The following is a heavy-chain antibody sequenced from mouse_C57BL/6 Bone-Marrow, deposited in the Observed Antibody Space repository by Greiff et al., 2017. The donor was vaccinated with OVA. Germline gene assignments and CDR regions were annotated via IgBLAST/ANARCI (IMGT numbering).Heavy chain of an antibody. V-gene: IGHV5-16*01. CDR1: GFTFSDYY. Sequence: EVKLMESEGGLVQPGSSMKLSCTASGFTFSDYYVAWVRQVPEKGLEWVANINYDGSSTYYLDSLKSRFIISRDNAKNILYLQMSSLKSEDTATYYCARGDYGSSYPYFDYWGQGTTLTVSS. D-gene: IGHD1-1*01. CDR2: INYDGSST. CDR3: ARGDYGSSYPYFDY. J-gene: IGHJ2*01.